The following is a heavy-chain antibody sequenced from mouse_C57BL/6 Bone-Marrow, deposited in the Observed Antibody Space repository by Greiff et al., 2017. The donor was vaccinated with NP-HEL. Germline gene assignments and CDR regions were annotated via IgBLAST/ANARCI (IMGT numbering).Heavy chain of an antibody. CDR2: INPNNGGT. V-gene: IGHV1-26*01. J-gene: IGHJ2*01. CDR1: GYTFTDYY. CDR3: ASDPIYYGNYVDY. Sequence: EVRLQQSGPELVKPGASVKISCKASGYTFTDYYMNWVKQSHGKSLEWIGDINPNNGGTSYNQKFKGKATLTVDKSSSTAYMELRSLTSEDSAVYYCASDPIYYGNYVDYWGQGTTLTVSS. D-gene: IGHD2-1*01.